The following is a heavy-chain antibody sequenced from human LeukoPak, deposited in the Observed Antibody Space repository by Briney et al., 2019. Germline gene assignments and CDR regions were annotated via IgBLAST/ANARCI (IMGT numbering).Heavy chain of an antibody. CDR2: IKQDGSEK. V-gene: IGHV3-7*03. CDR3: ARDAIAVAASFYYYYMDV. CDR1: GFTFSSYW. D-gene: IGHD2-15*01. J-gene: IGHJ6*03. Sequence: GGSLRLSCAASGFTFSSYWMSWVRQAPGKGLEWVANIKQDGSEKYYVDSVKGRFTISRDNAKNSLYLQMNSLRSEDTAVYYCARDAIAVAASFYYYYMDVWGKGTTVTVSS.